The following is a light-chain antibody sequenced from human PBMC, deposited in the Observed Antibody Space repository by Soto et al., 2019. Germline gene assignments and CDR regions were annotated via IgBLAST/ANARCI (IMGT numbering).Light chain of an antibody. CDR3: QQYGSSYWT. CDR1: QSVPRSY. V-gene: IGKV3-20*01. J-gene: IGKJ1*01. CDR2: GVS. Sequence: IVLTQSPATLSLSPGKRATLSCQASQSVPRSYLAWYQQKPGQAPSLLIYGVSSRATGISDRFSASGSGTDFTLTISRLEPEDFGVYYCQQYGSSYWTFGQGTKVDI.